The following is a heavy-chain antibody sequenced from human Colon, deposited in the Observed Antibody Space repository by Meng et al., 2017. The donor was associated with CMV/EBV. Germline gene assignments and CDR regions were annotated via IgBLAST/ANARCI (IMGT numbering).Heavy chain of an antibody. Sequence: VRLVASGGGLVPPGGSLGISSAASGVPVSSKYMSWVRQAPGKGLEWVSVIYIDDSTYYADSVEGRFTISRDNSRNTVYLQMNSLRAEDTAVYYCARDSPHAWDWGQGTLVTVSS. D-gene: IGHD3-16*01. CDR1: GVPVSSKY. V-gene: IGHV3-53*01. CDR3: ARDSPHAWD. J-gene: IGHJ4*02. CDR2: IYIDDST.